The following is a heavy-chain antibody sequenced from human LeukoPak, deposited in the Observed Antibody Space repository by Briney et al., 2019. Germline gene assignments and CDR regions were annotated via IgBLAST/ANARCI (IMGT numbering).Heavy chain of an antibody. Sequence: SETLSLTCAVYGGSFSGYYWSWIRQPPGKGLEWIGEINRSGNTNYNSSLKRRVTISVDTSKNQFSLKLSSVTAADTAVYYCARTLYIAAAPGGFDYWGQGTLVTVSS. CDR1: GGSFSGYY. V-gene: IGHV4-34*01. D-gene: IGHD6-13*01. J-gene: IGHJ4*02. CDR3: ARTLYIAAAPGGFDY. CDR2: INRSGNT.